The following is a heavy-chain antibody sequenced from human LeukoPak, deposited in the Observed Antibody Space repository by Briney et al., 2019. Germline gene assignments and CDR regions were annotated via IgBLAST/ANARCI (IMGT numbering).Heavy chain of an antibody. CDR3: ARGLPYNDAFDI. Sequence: GGSLRLSCAASGFTFSTYSMNWVRQAPGKGLEWVSSISSSGSFISYADSVKGRFTISRDSAKNSLYLQMNSLRAEDTAVFYCARGLPYNDAFDIWGQGTMVTVSS. CDR2: ISSSGSFI. J-gene: IGHJ3*02. V-gene: IGHV3-21*01. CDR1: GFTFSTYS. D-gene: IGHD4-11*01.